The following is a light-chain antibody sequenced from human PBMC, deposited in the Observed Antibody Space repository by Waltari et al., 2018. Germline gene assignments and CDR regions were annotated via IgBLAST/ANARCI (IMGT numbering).Light chain of an antibody. J-gene: IGKJ4*01. CDR2: GAS. CDR3: QKYNSVPLT. CDR1: QGISNY. Sequence: DIQMTQSPSSLSASVGDRVTITCRASQGISNYLAWYQQKQGKVPKLLISGASALHSGVPSRFSGSGSGTDFTLTISSLQPEDVATYYCQKYNSVPLTFGGGTNVEIK. V-gene: IGKV1-27*01.